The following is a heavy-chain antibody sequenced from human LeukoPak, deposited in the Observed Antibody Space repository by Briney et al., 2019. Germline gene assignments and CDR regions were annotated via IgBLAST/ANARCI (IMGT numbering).Heavy chain of an antibody. Sequence: ASVKVSCKPSGYTFTGYYIHWVRQAPGQGLEWMGWINPNSGGRNYAQKFQDKVTMTRDTSISTVYMELSRLKSDDTAVYYCARGPYDSSGYSDYWGQGTLVTVSS. J-gene: IGHJ4*02. V-gene: IGHV1-2*02. CDR2: INPNSGGR. CDR1: GYTFTGYY. D-gene: IGHD3-22*01. CDR3: ARGPYDSSGYSDY.